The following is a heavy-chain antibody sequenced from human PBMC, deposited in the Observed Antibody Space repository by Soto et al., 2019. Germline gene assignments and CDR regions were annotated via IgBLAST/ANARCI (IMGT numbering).Heavy chain of an antibody. J-gene: IGHJ3*02. CDR1: GFTFSNAW. V-gene: IGHV3-15*01. CDR2: IKSKTDGGTT. D-gene: IGHD2-15*01. Sequence: GGSLRLSCAASGFTFSNAWMSWVRQAPGKGLEWVGRIKSKTDGGTTDYAAPVKGRFTISRDDSKNTLYLQMNSLKTEDTAVYYCTTDSSGIVVVVAAIVDAFDIWGQGTMVTVSS. CDR3: TTDSSGIVVVVAAIVDAFDI.